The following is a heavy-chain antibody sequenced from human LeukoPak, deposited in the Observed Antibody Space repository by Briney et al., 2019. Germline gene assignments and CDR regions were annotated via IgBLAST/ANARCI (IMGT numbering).Heavy chain of an antibody. Sequence: PGGSLRLSCAASGFTFSSYALHWVRQAPGKGLEWVAVISFTGNHKYYADSVKGRFTISRDNSKNTLYLQMNSLTTEDTGVYYCARDSYSGSYWGPLDYWGPGTLVTVSS. D-gene: IGHD1-26*01. V-gene: IGHV3-30*04. CDR1: GFTFSSYA. CDR2: ISFTGNHK. CDR3: ARDSYSGSYWGPLDY. J-gene: IGHJ4*02.